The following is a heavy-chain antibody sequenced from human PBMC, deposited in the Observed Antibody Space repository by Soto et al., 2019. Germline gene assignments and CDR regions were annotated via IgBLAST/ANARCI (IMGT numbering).Heavy chain of an antibody. CDR2: ISASGGST. D-gene: IGHD3-22*01. CDR3: ANRNYYAKSGYTYPYFDF. CDR1: GFTFSNYD. Sequence: EVQLLESGGGLVPPGGPLRLSCAASGFTFSNYDMSWVRQAPGKGLDWVSTISASGGSTFYADSVKVRFTISRDNSKNTVYLQMNSLRVEDTAVYYCANRNYYAKSGYTYPYFDFWGQGSLVTVSS. J-gene: IGHJ4*02. V-gene: IGHV3-23*01.